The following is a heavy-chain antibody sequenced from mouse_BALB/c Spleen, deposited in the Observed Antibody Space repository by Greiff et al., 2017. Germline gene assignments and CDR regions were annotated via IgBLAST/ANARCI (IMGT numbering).Heavy chain of an antibody. CDR2: ISSGGST. Sequence: EVQLVESGGGLVKPGGSLKLSCAASGFTFSSYAMSWVRQTPEKRLEWVASISSGGSTYYPDSVKGRFTISRDNARNILYLQMSSLRSEDTAMYYCARGEDYCGGYAMDYWGQGTSVTVSS. D-gene: IGHD1-1*01. V-gene: IGHV5-6-5*01. CDR3: ARGEDYCGGYAMDY. CDR1: GFTFSSYA. J-gene: IGHJ4*01.